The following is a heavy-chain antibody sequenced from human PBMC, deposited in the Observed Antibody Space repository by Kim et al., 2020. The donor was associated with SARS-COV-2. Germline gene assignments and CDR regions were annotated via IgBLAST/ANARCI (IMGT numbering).Heavy chain of an antibody. CDR3: ARPRGYTKMTPFDY. V-gene: IGHV4-34*01. Sequence: SETLSLTCAVYGGSFSGYYWSWIRQPPGKGLEWIGEINHSGSTNYNPSPQSRGTITVDTSKNQFSLKLSSVTAADTAVYYCARPRGYTKMTPFDYWGQGTLVTVSS. CDR1: GGSFSGYY. D-gene: IGHD5-18*01. CDR2: INHSGST. J-gene: IGHJ4*02.